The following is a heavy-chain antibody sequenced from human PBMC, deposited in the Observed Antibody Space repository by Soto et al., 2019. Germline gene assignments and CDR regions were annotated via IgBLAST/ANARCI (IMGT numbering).Heavy chain of an antibody. CDR2: IYYSGST. J-gene: IGHJ2*01. V-gene: IGHV4-39*01. Sequence: PSETLSLTCTVSGGSISSSNYYWGWIRQPPGKGLEWIGTIYYSGSTYYNPSLKSRVTISVDTSKNQFSLKLSSVTAADTAVYYCARRDGITGTYWYFDLWGRGTLVTVSS. CDR1: GGSISSSNYY. D-gene: IGHD1-20*01. CDR3: ARRDGITGTYWYFDL.